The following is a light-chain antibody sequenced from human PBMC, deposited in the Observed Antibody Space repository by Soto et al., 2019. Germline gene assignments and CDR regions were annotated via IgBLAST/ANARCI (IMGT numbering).Light chain of an antibody. CDR1: SSDAGGYNY. CDR3: SSYTTSSTVV. CDR2: DVS. V-gene: IGLV2-14*03. Sequence: QSALTQPASVSGSPGQSITISCTGSSSDAGGYNYVSWYQQHHPGKAPKLMIYDVSNRPSGVSNRFSGSKSGNTASLTISGLQAEDEADYYCSSYTTSSTVVFGGGTKLTVL. J-gene: IGLJ2*01.